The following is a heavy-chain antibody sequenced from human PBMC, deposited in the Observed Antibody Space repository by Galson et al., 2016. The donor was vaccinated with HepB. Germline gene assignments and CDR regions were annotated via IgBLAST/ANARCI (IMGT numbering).Heavy chain of an antibody. CDR3: GILYGGFDP. V-gene: IGHV3-43*02. D-gene: IGHD2/OR15-2a*01. CDR2: ISGDGRNT. Sequence: SLRLSCAASGLPSNNYAMHWVRQAPGKGLECVSLISGDGRNTYYADSVKGRFSISRDNSKTSLYLEMNSLRTEDTAFYYCGILYGGFDPWGQGTLVTVSS. J-gene: IGHJ5*02. CDR1: GLPSNNYA.